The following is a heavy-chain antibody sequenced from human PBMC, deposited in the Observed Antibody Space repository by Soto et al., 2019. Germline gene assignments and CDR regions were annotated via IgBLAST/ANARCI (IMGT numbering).Heavy chain of an antibody. J-gene: IGHJ6*02. D-gene: IGHD3-22*01. Sequence: ASVKVSCKASGYTFTSYAIHWVRQAPGQRLERMGWINAANGNTKYSQKFQGRVTITRDTSASTAYMELSSLRSEDTAVYYCAIAYYYDSSGYYIYYGMDVWGQGTTVTVSS. CDR3: AIAYYYDSSGYYIYYGMDV. CDR1: GYTFTSYA. CDR2: INAANGNT. V-gene: IGHV1-3*01.